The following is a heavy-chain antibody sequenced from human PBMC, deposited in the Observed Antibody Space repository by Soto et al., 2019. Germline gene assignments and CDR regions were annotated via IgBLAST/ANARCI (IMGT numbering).Heavy chain of an antibody. D-gene: IGHD3-22*01. CDR3: ARDSGYYYDSSGYYLDAFDI. CDR1: GGSISIYY. J-gene: IGHJ3*02. CDR2: IYYSGST. Sequence: SETLSLTCTVSGGSISIYYWSLILQPPGKGLEWIGYIYYSGSTNYNPSLKSRVTISVDTSKNQFSLKLSSVTAADTAVYYCARDSGYYYDSSGYYLDAFDIWGQGTMVTVSS. V-gene: IGHV4-59*01.